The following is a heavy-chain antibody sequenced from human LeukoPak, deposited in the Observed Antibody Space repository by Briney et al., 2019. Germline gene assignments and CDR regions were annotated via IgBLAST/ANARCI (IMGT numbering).Heavy chain of an antibody. Sequence: SETLSLTCTVSGGSISSYYWSWIRQPPGKGLEWIGYIYYSGSTNYNPSLKSRVTISVDTSKNQFSLKLSSVTAADTAAYYCANCGYSYGCHYWGQGTLVTVSS. J-gene: IGHJ4*02. CDR1: GGSISSYY. V-gene: IGHV4-59*01. D-gene: IGHD5-18*01. CDR3: ANCGYSYGCHY. CDR2: IYYSGST.